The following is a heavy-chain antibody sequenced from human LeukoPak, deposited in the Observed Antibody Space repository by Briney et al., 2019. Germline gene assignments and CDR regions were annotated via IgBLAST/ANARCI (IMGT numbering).Heavy chain of an antibody. D-gene: IGHD6-13*01. CDR2: VNGQGDTT. CDR1: EFTFSNYA. J-gene: IGHJ6*02. CDR3: AKGLNSWNSGMDV. Sequence: GGSLRLSCVASEFTFSNYAMTWVRQAPGKGLEWVSVVNGQGDTTFYADSVKGRLTISRDNSKNTVYLQLNSLLAEDTAVYFCAKGLNSWNSGMDVWGQGTTVTVSS. V-gene: IGHV3-23*01.